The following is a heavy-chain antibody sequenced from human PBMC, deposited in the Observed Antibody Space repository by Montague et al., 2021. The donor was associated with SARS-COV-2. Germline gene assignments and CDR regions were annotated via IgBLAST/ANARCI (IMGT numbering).Heavy chain of an antibody. D-gene: IGHD3-10*01. J-gene: IGHJ5*02. CDR1: GGSMSDHS. CDR2: IYYSGGI. V-gene: IGHV4-59*11. Sequence: SETLSLTCTVSGGSMSDHSWAWIRQPQGKGMEWLAYIYYSGGINSNASLKSRVTMSVDTSKNKYSLKLTSVTAADTAVYYCARAVSVRRVVNWFDPWGRGTLVTVSS. CDR3: ARAVSVRRVVNWFDP.